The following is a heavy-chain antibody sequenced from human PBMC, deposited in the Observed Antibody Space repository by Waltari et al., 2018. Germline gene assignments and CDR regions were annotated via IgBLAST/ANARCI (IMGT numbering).Heavy chain of an antibody. CDR2: INPNSGAT. Sequence: QVQLVQSGAAVKKPGASVKVSCKTSGYTFTGYYMHWVRPAPGQGREWMAWINPNSGATNYAQKLQGRVTMARDTSISTTYLELSRLTSDDTAVYYCARGPYYYDTSDFRFDFWGQGTLVTVSS. J-gene: IGHJ4*02. CDR1: GYTFTGYY. D-gene: IGHD3-22*01. V-gene: IGHV1-2*02. CDR3: ARGPYYYDTSDFRFDF.